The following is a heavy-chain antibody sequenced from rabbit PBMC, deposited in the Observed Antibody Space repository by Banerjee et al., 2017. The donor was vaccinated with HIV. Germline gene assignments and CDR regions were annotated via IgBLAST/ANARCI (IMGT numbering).Heavy chain of an antibody. CDR3: ARDPGYADYGYYYFNL. J-gene: IGHJ4*01. D-gene: IGHD7-1*01. Sequence: QSLEESGGDLVKPGASLTLTCTASGIDFSSYYRMCWVRQAPGRGLELIACIYTTSGSTWYASWVNGRFTISRSTSLNTVDLQMTSLTAADTATYFCARDPGYADYGYYYFNLWGPGTLVTVS. V-gene: IGHV1S43*01. CDR1: GIDFSSYYR. CDR2: IYTTSGST.